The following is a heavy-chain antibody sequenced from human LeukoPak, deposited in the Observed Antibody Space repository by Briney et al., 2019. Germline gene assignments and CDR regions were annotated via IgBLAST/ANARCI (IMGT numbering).Heavy chain of an antibody. CDR1: GYTFTSYG. J-gene: IGHJ6*02. CDR2: MNPNSGNT. V-gene: IGHV1-8*01. CDR3: ARSYYHYYGMDV. Sequence: ASVKVSCKASGYTFTSYGINWVRQASGQGLEWMGWMNPNSGNTGYAQKFQGRVTMTRNTSISTAYMELSSLRSEDTAVYYCARSYYHYYGMDVWGQGTTVTVSS.